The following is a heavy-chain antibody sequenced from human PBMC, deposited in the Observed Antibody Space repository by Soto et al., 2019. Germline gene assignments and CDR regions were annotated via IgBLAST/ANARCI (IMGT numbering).Heavy chain of an antibody. CDR1: GYTFTGYY. V-gene: IGHV1-2*02. CDR2: INPNSGGT. CDR3: ARAPYPYMVATWFDP. D-gene: IGHD5-12*01. Sequence: QVQLVQSGAEVKKPGASVKVSCKASGYTFTGYYMHWVRQAPGQGLEWMGWINPNSGGTNYAQKFQGRVTMTRETSISTAYMELSRLRSDDTAVYYCARAPYPYMVATWFDPWGQGTLVTVSS. J-gene: IGHJ5*02.